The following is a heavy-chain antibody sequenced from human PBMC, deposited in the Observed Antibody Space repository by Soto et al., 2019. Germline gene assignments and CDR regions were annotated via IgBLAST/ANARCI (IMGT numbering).Heavy chain of an antibody. Sequence: QVQLVESGGGLVKPGGSLRLSCAASGFTFSDYYMSWIRQAPGKGLEWVSYISSSGSTIYYADSAKGRFTISRDIAKNSLYLQMKSLRAEDTAVYYCATCSGGSCYYAFDIWGQGTMVTVSS. CDR3: ATCSGGSCYYAFDI. J-gene: IGHJ3*02. V-gene: IGHV3-11*01. D-gene: IGHD2-15*01. CDR1: GFTFSDYY. CDR2: ISSSGSTI.